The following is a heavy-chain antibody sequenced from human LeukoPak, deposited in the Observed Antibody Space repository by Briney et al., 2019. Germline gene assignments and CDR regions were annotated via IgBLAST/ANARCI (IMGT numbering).Heavy chain of an antibody. J-gene: IGHJ3*02. Sequence: PSETLSLTCTVSGDSISNYYWNWIRQPAGKGLEWIGRMYTSGSTNYNPSLRSRVTMSVDTSKNQFSLKLSSVTAADTAVYYRARPGRSGALDIWGQGTMVTVSS. CDR3: ARPGRSGALDI. CDR2: MYTSGST. D-gene: IGHD3-10*01. V-gene: IGHV4-4*07. CDR1: GDSISNYY.